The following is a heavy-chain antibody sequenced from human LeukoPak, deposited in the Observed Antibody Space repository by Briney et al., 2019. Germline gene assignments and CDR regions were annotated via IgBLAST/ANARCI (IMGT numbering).Heavy chain of an antibody. CDR1: GGSISSYY. J-gene: IGHJ3*02. V-gene: IGHV4-59*01. CDR3: ARVVRYYYDSSGYCKDAFDI. Sequence: SETLSLTCTVSGGSISSYYWSWIRQPPGKGLEWIGYIYYSGSTNYNPSLKSRVTISVDTSKNQFSLKLSSVTAADTAVYYCARVVRYYYDSSGYCKDAFDIWGQGTMVTVSS. CDR2: IYYSGST. D-gene: IGHD3-22*01.